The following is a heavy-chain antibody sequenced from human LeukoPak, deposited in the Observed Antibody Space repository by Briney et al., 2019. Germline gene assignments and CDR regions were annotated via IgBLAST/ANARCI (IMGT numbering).Heavy chain of an antibody. Sequence: GGSLRVSCTASGFTFSNYCMHWVRQTPGKGLIWVSRICPGGTIANYADSVKGRFTISRDDAKNMMFLQMNSLRADDTAVYYCVRDFRSADYWGQGILVTVSS. CDR1: GFTFSNYC. CDR2: ICPGGTIA. V-gene: IGHV3-74*01. J-gene: IGHJ4*02. CDR3: VRDFRSADY.